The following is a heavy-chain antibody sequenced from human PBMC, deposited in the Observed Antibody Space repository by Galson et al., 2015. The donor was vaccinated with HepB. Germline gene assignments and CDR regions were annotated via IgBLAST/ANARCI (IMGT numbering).Heavy chain of an antibody. D-gene: IGHD6-19*01. J-gene: IGHJ5*02. V-gene: IGHV1-2*02. CDR3: ARSGTGWAANWLDP. CDR1: GYTFTAYY. CDR2: MNPQNGDT. Sequence: SVKVSCKASGYTFTAYYMHWVRQAPGQGLEWVGWMNPQNGDTTYAQKFQGRVTMTSDTSINTAYMDLISLRSDDTALYFCARSGTGWAANWLDPWGPGTLVTVSS.